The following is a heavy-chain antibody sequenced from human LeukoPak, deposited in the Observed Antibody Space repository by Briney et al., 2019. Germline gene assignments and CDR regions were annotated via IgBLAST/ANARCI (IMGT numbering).Heavy chain of an antibody. J-gene: IGHJ3*02. CDR3: TRRYNYDSSGYYYVRDAFDI. CDR2: IRSKTYGGTT. V-gene: IGHV3-49*04. D-gene: IGHD3-22*01. Sequence: GGSLRLSCTASGFTFGDYVMSWVRQAPGKGLEWVGFIRSKTYGGTTKNAASVKGRFTISRDDSRSIAYLQMNSLKTEDTAVYYCTRRYNYDSSGYYYVRDAFDIWGQGTMVTVSS. CDR1: GFTFGDYV.